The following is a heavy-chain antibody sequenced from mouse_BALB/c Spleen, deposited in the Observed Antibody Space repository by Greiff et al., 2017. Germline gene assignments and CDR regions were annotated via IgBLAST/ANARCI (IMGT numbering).Heavy chain of an antibody. J-gene: IGHJ4*01. Sequence: ESGPGLVKPSQSLSLTCSVTGYSITSGYYWNWIRQFPGNKLEWMGYISYDGSNNYNPSLKNRISITRDTSKNQFFLKLNSVTTEDTATYYCARGADLRGAMDYWGQGTSVTVSS. CDR3: ARGADLRGAMDY. CDR2: ISYDGSN. CDR1: GYSITSGYY. V-gene: IGHV3-6*02.